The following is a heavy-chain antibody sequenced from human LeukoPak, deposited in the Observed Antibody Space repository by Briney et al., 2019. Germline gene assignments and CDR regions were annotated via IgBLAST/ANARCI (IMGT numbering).Heavy chain of an antibody. V-gene: IGHV3-21*01. CDR2: ISSSSSYI. Sequence: GGSLRLSCAASGFTFSSYSMNWVRQAPGKGLEWVSSISSSSSYIYYADSVKGRFTISRDNTKNSLYLQMNSLGAEDTAVYYCARDAPSGFFYWGQGTLVTVSS. CDR3: ARDAPSGFFY. CDR1: GFTFSSYS. J-gene: IGHJ4*02. D-gene: IGHD6-19*01.